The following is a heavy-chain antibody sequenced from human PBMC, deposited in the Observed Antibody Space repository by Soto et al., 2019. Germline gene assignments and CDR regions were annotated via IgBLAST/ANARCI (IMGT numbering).Heavy chain of an antibody. V-gene: IGHV4-39*01. Sequence: PSETLSLTCTVSGGSISSSSYYWGWIRQPPGKGLEWIGSIYYSGSTYYNPSLKSRVTISVDTSKNQFSLKLSSVTAADTAVYYCARRGWSGNWFDPWGQGTLVTVSS. CDR1: GGSISSSSYY. J-gene: IGHJ5*02. CDR3: ARRGWSGNWFDP. D-gene: IGHD6-19*01. CDR2: IYYSGST.